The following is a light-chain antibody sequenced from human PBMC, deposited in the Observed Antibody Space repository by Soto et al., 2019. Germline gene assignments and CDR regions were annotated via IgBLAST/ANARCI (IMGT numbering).Light chain of an antibody. J-gene: IGLJ3*02. CDR1: SSDIGYDDY. CDR2: DVN. V-gene: IGLV2-14*01. CDR3: SSYSSSGTLWV. Sequence: QSVLTQPASVSGSPGQSIAISCIGTSSDIGYDDYVSWYQQHPGKAPKLILYDVNNRPSGVSNRFSGSKSGNTASLTISGLQTEDEADYYCSSYSSSGTLWVFGGGTKLTVL.